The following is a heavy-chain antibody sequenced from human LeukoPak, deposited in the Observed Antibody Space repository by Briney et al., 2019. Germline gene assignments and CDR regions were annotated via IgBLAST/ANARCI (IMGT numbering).Heavy chain of an antibody. D-gene: IGHD3-22*01. CDR1: GYTFTSYD. CDR2: MNPNSGNT. Sequence: ASVKVSCKASGYTFTSYDINWVQQATGQGLEWMGWMNPNSGNTGYAQKFQGRVTMTRNTSISTAYMELSSLRSEDTAVYYCAKESSSGYYFHYFDYWGQGTLVTVSS. CDR3: AKESSSGYYFHYFDY. J-gene: IGHJ4*02. V-gene: IGHV1-8*01.